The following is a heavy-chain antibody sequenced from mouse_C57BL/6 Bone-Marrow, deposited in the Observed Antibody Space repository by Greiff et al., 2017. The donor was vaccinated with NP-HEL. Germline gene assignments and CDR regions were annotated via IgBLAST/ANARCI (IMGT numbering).Heavy chain of an antibody. Sequence: VQLQQPGAELVMPGASVKLSCKASGYTFTGYWMHWVKQRPGQGLEWIGEIDPSDSYTNYNQKFKGKSTLTVDKSSSTAYMQLSSLTSEDSAVYYCARGLLSDVWGTGTTVTVSS. V-gene: IGHV1-69*01. CDR1: GYTFTGYW. D-gene: IGHD6-2*01. CDR3: ARGLLSDV. CDR2: IDPSDSYT. J-gene: IGHJ1*03.